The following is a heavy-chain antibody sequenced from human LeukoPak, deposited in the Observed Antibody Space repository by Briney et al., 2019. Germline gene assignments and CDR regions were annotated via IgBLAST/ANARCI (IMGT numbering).Heavy chain of an antibody. Sequence: SETLSLTCTVSGYSIRSSYYWGWIRQPPGKGLEWIGSIYYSGSTYYNPSLKSRVTISVDTSKNQFSLKLSSVTAADTAVYYCARQIGTTYYYDSSGYYYFDYWGQGTLVTVSS. J-gene: IGHJ4*02. CDR3: ARQIGTTYYYDSSGYYYFDY. V-gene: IGHV4-39*01. CDR2: IYYSGST. CDR1: GYSIRSSYY. D-gene: IGHD3-22*01.